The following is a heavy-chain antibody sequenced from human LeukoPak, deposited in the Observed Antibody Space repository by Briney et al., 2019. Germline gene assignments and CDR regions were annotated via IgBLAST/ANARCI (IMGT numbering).Heavy chain of an antibody. J-gene: IGHJ3*02. Sequence: SETLSLTCAVSGDSFSSHYWTWIRQPPGRGLEWIGYISYIGTTNYNPSLKSRVTISIDTSKNQFSLKLSSVTTADTAVYYCARDLVTVTKGFDIWGLGTMLSVSS. CDR1: GDSFSSHY. CDR2: ISYIGTT. CDR3: ARDLVTVTKGFDI. V-gene: IGHV4-59*11. D-gene: IGHD4-17*01.